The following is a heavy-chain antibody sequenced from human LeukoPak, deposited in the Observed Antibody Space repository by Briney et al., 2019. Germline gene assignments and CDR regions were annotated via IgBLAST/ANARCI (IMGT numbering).Heavy chain of an antibody. CDR1: GGSINSYY. V-gene: IGHV4-59*06. CDR2: IYYRGST. D-gene: IGHD4-11*01. J-gene: IGHJ4*02. Sequence: SETLSLTCTVSGGSINSYYWSWIRHHPGKGLEWIGSIYYRGSTYYNPSLKSRVTMSVDTSKNQFSLKLSSVTAADTAVYYCARGPYRNSFDYWGQGTLVTVSS. CDR3: ARGPYRNSFDY.